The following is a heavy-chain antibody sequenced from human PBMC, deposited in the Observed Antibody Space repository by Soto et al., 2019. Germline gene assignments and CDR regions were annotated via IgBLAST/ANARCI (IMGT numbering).Heavy chain of an antibody. V-gene: IGHV1-69*13. CDR2: IIPIFGTA. D-gene: IGHD3-22*01. CDR3: ARDRYYDSSGYTTAKYNWFDP. CDR1: GGTFSSYA. Sequence: SVKVSCKASGGTFSSYAISWVRQAPGQGLEWMGGIIPIFGTANYAQKFQGRVTITADESTSTAYMELSSLRSEDTAVYYCARDRYYDSSGYTTAKYNWFDPWGQGTLVTVSS. J-gene: IGHJ5*02.